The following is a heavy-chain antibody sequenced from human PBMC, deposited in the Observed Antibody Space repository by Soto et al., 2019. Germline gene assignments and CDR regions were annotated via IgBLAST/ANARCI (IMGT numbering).Heavy chain of an antibody. V-gene: IGHV2-5*02. CDR2: IYWDDDK. D-gene: IGHD4-17*01. CDR3: ARAGGYGGNSNFDY. J-gene: IGHJ4*01. Sequence: QITLKESGPTLVKPTQTLTLTCTFSGFSLSTSGVGVGWIRQPPGKALEWLALIYWDDDKRYSPSLKSRLTITKDTSKNQVVLTMTNMDPVDTATYYCARAGGYGGNSNFDYWGQEPWSPSPQ. CDR1: GFSLSTSGVG.